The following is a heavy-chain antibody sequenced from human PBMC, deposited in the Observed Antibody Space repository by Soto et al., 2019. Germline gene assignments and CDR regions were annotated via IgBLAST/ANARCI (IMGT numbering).Heavy chain of an antibody. CDR3: ARVLGGMATVPFDY. D-gene: IGHD4-4*01. CDR1: GFTFSSYA. CDR2: ISYEGSNK. V-gene: IGHV3-30-3*01. Sequence: GGSLRLSCAASGFTFSSYAMHWVRQAPGTGLEWVAVISYEGSNKYYADSVKGRFTISRDNSKNTLYLQMNSLRTEDTAVYYCARVLGGMATVPFDYWGQGALVTVYS. J-gene: IGHJ4*02.